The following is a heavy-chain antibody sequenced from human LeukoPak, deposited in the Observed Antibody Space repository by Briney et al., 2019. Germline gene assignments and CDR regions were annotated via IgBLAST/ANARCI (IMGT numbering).Heavy chain of an antibody. CDR3: ARDHRVWGSTDY. CDR2: INPNSGGT. Sequence: ASVKVSCKASGYTFTGYYMHWVRQAPGQGLEWMGWINPNSGGTNYAQKFQGRGTMTRDTSISTAYMELSRLRSDDTAVYYCARDHRVWGSTDYWGQGTLVTVSS. CDR1: GYTFTGYY. V-gene: IGHV1-2*02. D-gene: IGHD2-2*01. J-gene: IGHJ4*02.